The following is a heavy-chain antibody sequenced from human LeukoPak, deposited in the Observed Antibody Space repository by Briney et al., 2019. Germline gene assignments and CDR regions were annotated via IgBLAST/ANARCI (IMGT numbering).Heavy chain of an antibody. V-gene: IGHV3-11*01. D-gene: IGHD2/OR15-2a*01. CDR1: GLRFSDYY. CDR2: ISSGGDIM. CDR3: ATNLIGAGEYFQQ. Sequence: GGSLRLSCAASGLRFSDYYVSWIRQAPGKGLQWVSYISSGGDIMHYADSVEGRFTSSRDNAKNSGYLEMNSLGAEDTAVYYCATNLIGAGEYFQQWGQGTLVTVSS. J-gene: IGHJ1*01.